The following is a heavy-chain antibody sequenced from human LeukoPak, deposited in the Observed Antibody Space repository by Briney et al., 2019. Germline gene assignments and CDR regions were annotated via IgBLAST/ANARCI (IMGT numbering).Heavy chain of an antibody. Sequence: SETLSLTCTVSGGSISSSSYYWGWIRQPPGKGLEWIGSIYYSGSTYYNPSLKSRVTISVDTSKNQFSLKLSSVTAADTAVYYCAPVVAGHDAFGIWGQGTMVTVSS. CDR2: IYYSGST. V-gene: IGHV4-39*01. D-gene: IGHD2-15*01. J-gene: IGHJ3*02. CDR1: GGSISSSSYY. CDR3: APVVAGHDAFGI.